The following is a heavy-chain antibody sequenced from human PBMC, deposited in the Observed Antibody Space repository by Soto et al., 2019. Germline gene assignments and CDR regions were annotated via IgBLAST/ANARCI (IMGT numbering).Heavy chain of an antibody. J-gene: IGHJ6*02. CDR1: GYSFTSYW. D-gene: IGHD5-18*01. Sequence: PGESLKISCKGSGYSFTSYWISWVRQMPGKGLEWMGRIDPSDSYTNYSPSFQGHVTISADKSISTAYLQWSSLKASDTAMYYCARLNVDTADYYYYYGMDVWGQGTTVTVSS. CDR3: ARLNVDTADYYYYYGMDV. CDR2: IDPSDSYT. V-gene: IGHV5-10-1*01.